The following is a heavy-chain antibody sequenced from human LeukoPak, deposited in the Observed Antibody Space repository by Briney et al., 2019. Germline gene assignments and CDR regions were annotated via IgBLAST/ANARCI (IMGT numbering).Heavy chain of an antibody. Sequence: GGSLRLSCAATGITFSSYWMHWVRQAPGKGLVWVSRINSDGSSTSYADSVKGRFTIPRDNAKNTLYLQMNSLRAEDTAVYYCARVKSFGELFDPWGQGTLVTVSS. D-gene: IGHD3-10*01. J-gene: IGHJ5*02. CDR1: GITFSSYW. V-gene: IGHV3-74*01. CDR2: INSDGSST. CDR3: ARVKSFGELFDP.